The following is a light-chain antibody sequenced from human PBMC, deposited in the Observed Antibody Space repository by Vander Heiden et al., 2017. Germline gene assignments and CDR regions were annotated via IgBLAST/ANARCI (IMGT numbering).Light chain of an antibody. CDR1: HSISSW. CDR3: QQYYRYSRT. J-gene: IGKJ1*01. V-gene: IGKV1-5*01. Sequence: DIQMTQSPSPLSASVGDRVTITCRSSHSISSWLSWYQQKPGEAPKLLIYDASSLQSGVPSRFSGSGSGTDFSLTISSLQSEDFATYYCQQYYRYSRTFGQGTKVEIK. CDR2: DAS.